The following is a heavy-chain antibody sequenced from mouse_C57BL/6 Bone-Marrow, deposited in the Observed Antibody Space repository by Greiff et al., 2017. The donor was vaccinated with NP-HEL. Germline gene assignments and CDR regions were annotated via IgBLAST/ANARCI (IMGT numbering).Heavy chain of an antibody. Sequence: QVQLQQPGAELVKPGASVKLSCKASGYTFTSYWMQWVKQRPGQGLEWIGEIDPSDSYTNYNQKFKGKATLTVDTSSSTAYMQLSSLTSEDSAVYYCARTRDWYYFDYWGQGTTLTVSS. V-gene: IGHV1-50*01. CDR1: GYTFTSYW. CDR3: ARTRDWYYFDY. D-gene: IGHD3-3*01. J-gene: IGHJ2*01. CDR2: IDPSDSYT.